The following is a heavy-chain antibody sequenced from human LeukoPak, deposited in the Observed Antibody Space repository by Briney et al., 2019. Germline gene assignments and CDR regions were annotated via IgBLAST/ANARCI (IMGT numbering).Heavy chain of an antibody. CDR2: ISWDGGST. Sequence: GGSLRLSCAASGFTFDDYTMHWVRQAPGKGLEWVSLISWDGGSTYYADSVKGRFTISRDNSKNSLYLQMNSLRTEDTALYYCAKSMVRGTKGGFDYWGQGTLVTVSS. J-gene: IGHJ4*02. CDR3: AKSMVRGTKGGFDY. D-gene: IGHD3-10*01. V-gene: IGHV3-43*01. CDR1: GFTFDDYT.